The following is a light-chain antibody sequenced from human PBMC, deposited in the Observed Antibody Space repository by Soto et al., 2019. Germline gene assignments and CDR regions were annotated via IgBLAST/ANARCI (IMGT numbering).Light chain of an antibody. Sequence: DIQMTQSPSALSASVGDRVTITCRSSQSISRYLNWYQQRPGKAPKLLIYASSSLQSGVPSRFSGSGFGTNFTLTIGSLQPEDFGTFYCQQSYSPPRTFGPGTKVDVK. V-gene: IGKV1-39*01. CDR3: QQSYSPPRT. CDR1: QSISRY. J-gene: IGKJ1*01. CDR2: ASS.